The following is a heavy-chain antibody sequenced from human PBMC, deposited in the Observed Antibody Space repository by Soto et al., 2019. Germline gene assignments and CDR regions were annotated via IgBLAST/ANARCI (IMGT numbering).Heavy chain of an antibody. Sequence: HPGGSLRLSCAASGFTFSGSAMHWVRQASGKGLEWVGRIRSKASNYATAYAASVKGRFTITRDDSKNTAYLQMNSLKTEDTAVYYCTRLVYCSGDSCSAFDYWGQGTLVTVSS. CDR2: IRSKASNYAT. D-gene: IGHD2-15*01. CDR3: TRLVYCSGDSCSAFDY. CDR1: GFTFSGSA. V-gene: IGHV3-73*01. J-gene: IGHJ4*02.